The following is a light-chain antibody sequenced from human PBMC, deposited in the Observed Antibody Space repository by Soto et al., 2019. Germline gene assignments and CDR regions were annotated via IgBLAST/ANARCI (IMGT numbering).Light chain of an antibody. V-gene: IGLV2-14*01. J-gene: IGLJ1*01. CDR3: SSYTTSSTYV. Sequence: QSVLTQPASVSGSPGQSIAISCTGTSSDVGGYNYVSWYQQHPGKAPKLILCDVSNRPSGVSDRFSGSKSGNTDSLTISGLQTEDEADYYCSSYTTSSTYVFGTGTKVTVL. CDR1: SSDVGGYNY. CDR2: DVS.